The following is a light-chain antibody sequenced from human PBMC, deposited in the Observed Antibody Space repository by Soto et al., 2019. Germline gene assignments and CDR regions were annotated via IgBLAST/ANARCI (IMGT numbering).Light chain of an antibody. CDR2: DDS. CDR1: KLGGKY. Sequence: SYELTQPPSVSVSPGQTASMTCSGDKLGGKYVCWYQQKPGQSPVLVIYDDSKRPSGIPERFSGSNSGNTATLTIGGTQAVDEADYYCQAWDSSVGFGGGTKLTVL. J-gene: IGLJ2*01. CDR3: QAWDSSVG. V-gene: IGLV3-1*01.